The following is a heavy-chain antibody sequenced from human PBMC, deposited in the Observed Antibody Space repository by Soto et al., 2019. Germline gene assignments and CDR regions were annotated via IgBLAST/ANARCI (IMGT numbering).Heavy chain of an antibody. J-gene: IGHJ5*02. CDR2: IIPIFGTA. CDR3: ATLAPYYDILTGYQRDWFDA. Sequence: SVKVSCKASGGTFSSYAISWVRQAPGQGLEWMGGIIPIFGTANYAQKFQGRVTITADESTSTAYMELSSLRSEDTAVYYCATLAPYYDILTGYQRDWFDASGQGTMVTVSS. D-gene: IGHD3-9*01. CDR1: GGTFSSYA. V-gene: IGHV1-69*13.